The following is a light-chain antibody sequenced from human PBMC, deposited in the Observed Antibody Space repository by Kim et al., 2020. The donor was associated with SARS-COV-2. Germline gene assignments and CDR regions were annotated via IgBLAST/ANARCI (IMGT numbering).Light chain of an antibody. CDR2: AAS. CDR3: LQDYNYPMT. V-gene: IGKV1-6*01. Sequence: AIQMTQSPSSLSVSVGDRVTITCRASQGIRNDLGWYQQKTGKAPKLLIYAASSLQSGVPSRFSGSGSGTDFTLTISSLQPEDFATYYCLQDYNYPMTFGQGTKVDIK. J-gene: IGKJ1*01. CDR1: QGIRND.